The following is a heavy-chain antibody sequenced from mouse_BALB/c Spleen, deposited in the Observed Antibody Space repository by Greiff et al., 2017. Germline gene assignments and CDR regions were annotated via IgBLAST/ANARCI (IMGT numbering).Heavy chain of an antibody. CDR1: GFSLTSYG. J-gene: IGHJ4*01. V-gene: IGHV2-9*02. CDR2: IWAGGST. D-gene: IGHD1-1*01. Sequence: VQLQQSGPGLVAPSQSLSITCTVSGFSLTSYGVHWVRPPPGKGLEWLGVIWAGGSTNYNSALMSRLSISKDNSKSHVFLKMNSLQTDDTAMYYCARERDTTGVPYYAMDYWGQGTSVTVSS. CDR3: ARERDTTGVPYYAMDY.